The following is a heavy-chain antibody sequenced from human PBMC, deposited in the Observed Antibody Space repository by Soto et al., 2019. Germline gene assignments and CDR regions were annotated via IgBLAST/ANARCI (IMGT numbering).Heavy chain of an antibody. CDR2: IWYDGSNE. Sequence: PGGSLRLSCAASGFTFSTSGMHWVRQAPGKGLEWVALIWYDGSNEYYADSVKGRFTVSRDNSKNTLYLQMISLRAEDTAVYYCARDADGDTGHFDYWGQGTLVTVSS. D-gene: IGHD4-17*01. CDR1: GFTFSTSG. CDR3: ARDADGDTGHFDY. V-gene: IGHV3-33*01. J-gene: IGHJ4*02.